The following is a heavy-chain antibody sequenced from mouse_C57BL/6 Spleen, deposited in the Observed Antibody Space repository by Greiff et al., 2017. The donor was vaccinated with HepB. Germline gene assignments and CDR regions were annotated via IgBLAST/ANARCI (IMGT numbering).Heavy chain of an antibody. V-gene: IGHV1-52*01. Sequence: QVHVKQPGAELVRPGSSVKLSCKASGYTFTSYWMHWVKQRPIQGLEWIGNIDPSDSETHYNQKFKDKATLTVDKSSSTAYMQLSSLTSEDSAVYYCARKGVMVDYFDYWGQGTTLTVSS. D-gene: IGHD1-1*02. CDR2: IDPSDSET. CDR1: GYTFTSYW. CDR3: ARKGVMVDYFDY. J-gene: IGHJ2*01.